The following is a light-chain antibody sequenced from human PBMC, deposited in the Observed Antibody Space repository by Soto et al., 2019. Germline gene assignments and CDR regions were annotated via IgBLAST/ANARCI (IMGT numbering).Light chain of an antibody. CDR3: GTWDTSLSAVL. CDR2: AND. J-gene: IGLJ2*01. V-gene: IGLV1-51*01. Sequence: QSVLTQPPSVSAAPGQKVTISCSGSSSNIASNSVSWYQQLPGTAPKVVIYANDKRPSGIPDRFSGSKSGTSVTLGITGLQPGDEAEYYCGTWDTSLSAVLFGGGTKLTVL. CDR1: SSNIASNS.